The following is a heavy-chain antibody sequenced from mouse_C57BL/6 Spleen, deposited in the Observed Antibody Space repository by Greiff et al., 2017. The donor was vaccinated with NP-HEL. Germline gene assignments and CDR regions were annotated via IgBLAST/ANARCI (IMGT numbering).Heavy chain of an antibody. J-gene: IGHJ4*01. D-gene: IGHD2-3*01. V-gene: IGHV5-16*01. CDR3: ARWLLHAMDY. CDR2: INYDGSST. CDR1: GFTFSDYY. Sequence: DVMLVESEGGLVQPGSSMKLSCTASGFTFSDYYMAWVRQVPEKGLEWVANINYDGSSTYYLDSLKSRFIISRDNAKNILYLQMSSLKSEDTATYYCARWLLHAMDYWGQGTSVTVSS.